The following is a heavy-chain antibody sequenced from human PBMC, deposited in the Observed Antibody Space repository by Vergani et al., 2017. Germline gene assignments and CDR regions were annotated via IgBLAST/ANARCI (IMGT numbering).Heavy chain of an antibody. V-gene: IGHV3-48*03. D-gene: IGHD3-3*01. Sequence: EVQLVESGGGLVQPGGSLRLSCAASGFTFSSYEMNWVRQAPGKGLEWVSYISSSGSTIYYADSVKGRFTSSRDNSKNSRYLQMNSLRAEDTAVYYCARDLRFLEWFTGDYWGQGALVTVSS. CDR2: ISSSGSTI. J-gene: IGHJ4*02. CDR3: ARDLRFLEWFTGDY. CDR1: GFTFSSYE.